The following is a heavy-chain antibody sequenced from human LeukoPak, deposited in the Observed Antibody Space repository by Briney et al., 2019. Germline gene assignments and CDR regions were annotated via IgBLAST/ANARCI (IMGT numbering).Heavy chain of an antibody. D-gene: IGHD2-2*01. CDR1: GGSISSHY. J-gene: IGHJ3*02. V-gene: IGHV4-59*11. CDR3: ARVLCSSTSCPSFDI. CDR2: TYYSRST. Sequence: PSETLSLTCTVSGGSISSHYWSWIRQPPGKGLEWIGYTYYSRSTNYNPSLKSRVTISVDTSKNQFSLKLSSVTAADTAVYYCARVLCSSTSCPSFDIWGQGTMVTVSS.